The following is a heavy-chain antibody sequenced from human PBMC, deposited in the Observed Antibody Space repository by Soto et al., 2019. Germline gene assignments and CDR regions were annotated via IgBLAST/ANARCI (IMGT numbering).Heavy chain of an antibody. V-gene: IGHV4-34*01. CDR1: GGSFSGYY. CDR3: ARVRYCSGGRCYNYFDY. J-gene: IGHJ4*02. D-gene: IGHD2-15*01. Sequence: XESLSLTCAVYGGSFSGYYWSWIRQPPGKGLEWIGEINHSGSTIYNPSLKSRVTISVDTSKNQFSLKLTSVTAADTALYYCARVRYCSGGRCYNYFDYWGQGTLVTVSS. CDR2: INHSGST.